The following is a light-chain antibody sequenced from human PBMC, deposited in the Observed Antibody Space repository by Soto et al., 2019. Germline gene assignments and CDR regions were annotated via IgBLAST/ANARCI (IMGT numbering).Light chain of an antibody. J-gene: IGLJ1*01. CDR1: SSNIGTNT. CDR2: SGN. V-gene: IGLV1-44*01. Sequence: QSALTQPPSASGTPGQRVTMSCSGSSSNIGTNTVNWYQQLPGSAPKLLIYSGNQRPSGVPDRFSASKSGTSASLAISGLQSGDEADYYCAAWDDSLTGYVFGPGTKLTVL. CDR3: AAWDDSLTGYV.